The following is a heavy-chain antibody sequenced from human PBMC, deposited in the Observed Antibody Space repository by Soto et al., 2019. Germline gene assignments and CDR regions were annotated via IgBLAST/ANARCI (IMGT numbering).Heavy chain of an antibody. V-gene: IGHV3-23*01. CDR1: GFSFRSYA. Sequence: EVQLLESGGGLVQPGGSLRLSCAASGFSFRSYAMNWVRQAPGKGLEWVSAISGGGDNTYYADSVKGRFTNSRDNSKNTLFLQMNSVGYEDTAVYHCVKQYSSGWGWGQGTLVTVSS. D-gene: IGHD6-19*01. J-gene: IGHJ4*02. CDR2: ISGGGDNT. CDR3: VKQYSSGWG.